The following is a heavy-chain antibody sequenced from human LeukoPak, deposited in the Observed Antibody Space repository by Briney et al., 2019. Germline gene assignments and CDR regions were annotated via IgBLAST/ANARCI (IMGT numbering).Heavy chain of an antibody. CDR2: ISAYNGNT. CDR3: AREEAGVVVPGGDAFDI. V-gene: IGHV1-18*01. J-gene: IGHJ3*02. CDR1: GYTFTSYG. D-gene: IGHD2-2*01. Sequence: ASVKVSRKASGYTFTSYGISWVRQAPGQGLEWMGWISAYNGNTNYARKLQGRVTMTTDTSTSTAYMELRSLRSDDTAVYYCAREEAGVVVPGGDAFDIWGQGTMVTVSS.